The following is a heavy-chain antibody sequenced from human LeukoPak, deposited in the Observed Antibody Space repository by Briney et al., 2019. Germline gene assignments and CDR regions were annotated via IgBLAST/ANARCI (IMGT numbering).Heavy chain of an antibody. CDR2: ISAYNGNT. D-gene: IGHD6-19*01. CDR1: GYTFASYV. V-gene: IGHV1-18*01. J-gene: IGHJ3*02. CDR3: ATGSRVSGWYAFDI. Sequence: GASVKVSCKASGYTFASYVISWVRQAPGQGLEWMGWISAYNGNTNYAQKLQGRVTMTTDTSTSTAYMELSSLRSEDTAVYYCATGSRVSGWYAFDIWGQGTMVTVSS.